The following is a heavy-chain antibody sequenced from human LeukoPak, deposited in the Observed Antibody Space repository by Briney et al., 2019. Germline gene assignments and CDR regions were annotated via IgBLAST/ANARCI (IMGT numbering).Heavy chain of an antibody. V-gene: IGHV3-30*18. J-gene: IGHJ4*02. CDR1: GFTFSSYG. CDR3: AKDRGSGTAGDY. CDR2: ISDDGSNK. Sequence: PGGSLRLSCAASGFTFSSYGIHWVRQAPGKGLEWVAVISDDGSNKYYAESVKGRFTISRDNSKNTVYLQMNSLGAEDTAVYYCAKDRGSGTAGDYWGQGTLVTVSS. D-gene: IGHD3-10*01.